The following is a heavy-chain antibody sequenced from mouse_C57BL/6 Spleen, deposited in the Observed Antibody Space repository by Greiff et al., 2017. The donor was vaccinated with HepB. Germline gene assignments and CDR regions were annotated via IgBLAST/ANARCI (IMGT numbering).Heavy chain of an antibody. V-gene: IGHV1-52*01. J-gene: IGHJ2*01. CDR1: VYTFTSYW. CDR3: AIDGGYYFDY. D-gene: IGHD1-2*01. CDR2: INPSDSET. Sequence: QVQLQQPGADLVMPGSSVTLSCKASVYTFTSYWMHWVQQRPIPGLEWIGNINPSDSETHYNQKFKDKATLTVDKSSSTAYMQLSSLTSEDSAVYYCAIDGGYYFDYWGQGTTLTVSS.